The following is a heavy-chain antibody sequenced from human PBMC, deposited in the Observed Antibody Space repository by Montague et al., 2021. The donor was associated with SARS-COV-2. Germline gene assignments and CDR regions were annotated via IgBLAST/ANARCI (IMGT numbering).Heavy chain of an antibody. Sequence: PALVKPTQTLTLTCTFSGFSLCTSGVGVGWIRQPPGKALEWLALIYWDDDKRYSPSLKSRLTITKDTSKNQVVLTMTNMDPVDTATYHCAHRQSRQWLAGGYFDYWGQGTLVTVSS. V-gene: IGHV2-5*02. CDR1: GFSLCTSGVG. J-gene: IGHJ4*02. CDR2: IYWDDDK. CDR3: AHRQSRQWLAGGYFDY. D-gene: IGHD6-19*01.